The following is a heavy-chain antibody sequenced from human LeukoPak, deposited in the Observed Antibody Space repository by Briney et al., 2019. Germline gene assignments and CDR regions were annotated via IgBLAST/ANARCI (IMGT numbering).Heavy chain of an antibody. CDR2: IIPIFGTA. D-gene: IGHD2-8*01. V-gene: IGHV1-69*05. CDR1: GGTFSSYA. CDR3: AGIGMVAPFDY. Sequence: SVKVSCKASGGTFSSYAINWVRQAPGQGLEWMGRIIPIFGTANYAQKFQGRVTITTDESTSTAYMELSSLRSEDTAVYYCAGIGMVAPFDYWGQGTLVTVSS. J-gene: IGHJ4*02.